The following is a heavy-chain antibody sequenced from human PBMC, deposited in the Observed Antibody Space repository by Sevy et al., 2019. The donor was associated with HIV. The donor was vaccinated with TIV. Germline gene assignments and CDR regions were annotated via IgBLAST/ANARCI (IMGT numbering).Heavy chain of an antibody. CDR2: ISYSGST. Sequence: SDTLSLTCTVSGGSMSSYYWSWIRQPPGKGLEWIGYISYSGSTNYNPSLKSRVTISVDTSKNQFSLKLSSVTAADTAVYYCAREVVIGGYGMDVWGQGTTVTVSS. J-gene: IGHJ6*02. V-gene: IGHV4-59*01. D-gene: IGHD3-22*01. CDR1: GGSMSSYY. CDR3: AREVVIGGYGMDV.